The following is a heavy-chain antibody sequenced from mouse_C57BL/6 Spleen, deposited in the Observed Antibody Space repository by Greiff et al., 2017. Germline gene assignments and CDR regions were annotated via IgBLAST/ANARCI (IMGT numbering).Heavy chain of an antibody. V-gene: IGHV1-9*01. CDR2: ILPGSGST. CDR1: GYTFTGYW. J-gene: IGHJ3*01. CDR3: ARERKITTVVAPFAY. D-gene: IGHD1-1*01. Sequence: VQRVESGAELMKPGASVKLSCKATGYTFTGYWIEWVKQRPGHGLEWIGEILPGSGSTNYNEKFKGKATFTADTSSNTAYMQLSSLTTEDSAIYDGARERKITTVVAPFAYWGQGTLVTVSA.